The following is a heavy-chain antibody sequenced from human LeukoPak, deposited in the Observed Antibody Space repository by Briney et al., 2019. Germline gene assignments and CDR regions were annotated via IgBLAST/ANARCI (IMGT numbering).Heavy chain of an antibody. CDR3: ARDNVGPYDFCSGYQFDY. Sequence: SVTVSCKASGGTFSSYAISWVRQAPGQGLEWMGGIIPIFGTANYAQKFQGRVTITTDESTSTAYMELSSLRSEDTAVYYCARDNVGPYDFCSGYQFDYWGQGTLVTVSS. CDR2: IIPIFGTA. D-gene: IGHD3-3*01. J-gene: IGHJ4*02. CDR1: GGTFSSYA. V-gene: IGHV1-69*05.